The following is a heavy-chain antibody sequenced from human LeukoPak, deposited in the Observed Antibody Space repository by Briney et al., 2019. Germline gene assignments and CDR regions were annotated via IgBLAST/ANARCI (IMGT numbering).Heavy chain of an antibody. J-gene: IGHJ4*02. CDR3: ANYDSDGGKVDY. CDR1: GFTFSTYS. V-gene: IGHV3-21*01. D-gene: IGHD3-22*01. Sequence: GGSLRLSCAASGFTFSTYSMNWVRQAPGKGLEWPSSISSGGMWIYYADSLKGRFTISRDNAKNSLYLQMNSLRAEDTAVYYCANYDSDGGKVDYWGQGTLVTVSS. CDR2: ISSGGMWI.